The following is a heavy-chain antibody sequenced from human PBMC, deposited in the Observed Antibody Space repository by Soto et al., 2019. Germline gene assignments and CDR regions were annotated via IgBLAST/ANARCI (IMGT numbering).Heavy chain of an antibody. D-gene: IGHD3-3*01. CDR1: GFTFSGYG. V-gene: IGHV3-33*06. CDR2: IWHDGSNK. CDR3: AKCPGYDFWSGYYYNWFDP. Sequence: PGGSLRLSCAASGFTFSGYGMHWVRHAPGKGLEWVAVIWHDGSNKYYIDSVKGRFTISRDNSKNTLYLQMNSLRAEDTAVYYCAKCPGYDFWSGYYYNWFDPWGQGTLVTVSS. J-gene: IGHJ5*02.